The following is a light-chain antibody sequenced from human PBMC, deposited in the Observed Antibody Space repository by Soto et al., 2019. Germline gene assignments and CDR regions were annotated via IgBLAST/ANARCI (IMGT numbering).Light chain of an antibody. J-gene: IGLJ1*01. Sequence: QSALTQPASVSGSPGQSVTISCTGTSSDFGSYKFVSWYQHHPGKVPKVIIYETSKRPSGVSDRFSGSKSGNTASLTISGLQAEDEADYYCFSFTSTNNHVFGSGTKLTV. CDR2: ETS. CDR1: SSDFGSYKF. V-gene: IGLV2-23*01. CDR3: FSFTSTNNHV.